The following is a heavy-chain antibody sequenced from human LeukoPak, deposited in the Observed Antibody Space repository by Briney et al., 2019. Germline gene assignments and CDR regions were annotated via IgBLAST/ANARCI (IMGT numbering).Heavy chain of an antibody. Sequence: ASVKVSCKASGYTFTGYYLHWVRQAPGQGLEWMAYIIPNSGDTIYAQKFQGRLTVTRDTSISTAYMELSGLTSDDTAVYYCARDPTATTWGGWFDPWGQGTLVTVSS. CDR2: IIPNSGDT. V-gene: IGHV1-2*02. CDR3: ARDPTATTWGGWFDP. CDR1: GYTFTGYY. J-gene: IGHJ5*02. D-gene: IGHD4-17*01.